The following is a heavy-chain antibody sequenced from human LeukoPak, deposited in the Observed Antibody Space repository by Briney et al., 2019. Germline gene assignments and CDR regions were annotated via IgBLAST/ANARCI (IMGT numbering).Heavy chain of an antibody. CDR2: ISTYNGDT. Sequence: SVKVSCKASGYAFKKCAISWVRQAPGQGLEWLGWISTYNGDTNYAQNFKGRVTMTTDTSTSTAYMELRSLRSDDTAVYYCTRDPSNSSGWYIYFDYWGQGALVTVSS. CDR3: TRDPSNSSGWYIYFDY. J-gene: IGHJ4*02. V-gene: IGHV1-18*01. CDR1: GYAFKKCA. D-gene: IGHD6-19*01.